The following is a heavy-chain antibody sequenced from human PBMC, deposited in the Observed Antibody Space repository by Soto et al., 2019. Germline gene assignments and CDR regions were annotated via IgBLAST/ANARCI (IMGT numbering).Heavy chain of an antibody. CDR2: MSHSGGT. D-gene: IGHD1-1*01. CDR1: GGFVSSGSYY. Sequence: ETLSLTCAVYGGFVSSGSYYWSWIGQPPGKGLEWIGEMSHSGGTHFNPSLKSRVTISVDTSKNQFSLKMSSVTAADTALYYCARVERGTATTVVDAFDLWGAGTMVTVSS. V-gene: IGHV4-61*01. CDR3: ARVERGTATTVVDAFDL. J-gene: IGHJ3*01.